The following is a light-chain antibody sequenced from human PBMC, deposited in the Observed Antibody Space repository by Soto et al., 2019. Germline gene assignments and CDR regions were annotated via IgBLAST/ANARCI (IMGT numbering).Light chain of an antibody. Sequence: QSVLTQPPSVSAAPGQKVTISCSGSSSNIGTSHVSWYQHLPGTAPKLLIYDNYKRPSGIPDRLYGSKSGTAATLDITGLQTGDEADYYCATWDDSLSAAVFGPGTKLTVL. CDR2: DNY. V-gene: IGLV1-51*01. CDR3: ATWDDSLSAAV. CDR1: SSNIGTSH. J-gene: IGLJ1*01.